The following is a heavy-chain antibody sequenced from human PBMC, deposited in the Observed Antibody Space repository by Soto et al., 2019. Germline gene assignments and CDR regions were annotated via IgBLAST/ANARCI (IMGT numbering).Heavy chain of an antibody. J-gene: IGHJ4*02. V-gene: IGHV1-46*01. CDR3: ARGTWDSSRWYTLPFDY. Sequence: ASVKVSCKASGYTFSSYYIHWVRQAPGQGLEWMGIITPLSGSTAYAQKFQGRVTLTRDTSTNTVSMELSSLRSEDTAVYYCARGTWDSSRWYTLPFDYWGQGTVVTVSS. CDR2: ITPLSGST. CDR1: GYTFSSYY. D-gene: IGHD6-19*01.